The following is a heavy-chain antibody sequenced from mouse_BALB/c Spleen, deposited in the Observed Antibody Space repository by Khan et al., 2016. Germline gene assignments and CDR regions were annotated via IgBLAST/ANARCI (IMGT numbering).Heavy chain of an antibody. J-gene: IGHJ2*01. V-gene: IGHV1-54*01. D-gene: IGHD2-1*01. CDR3: ASYGNFDY. CDR2: INPGSGGT. Sequence: QVQLQQSGAELVRPGTSVKVSCKASGYAFTNFLVEWVKQRPGQGLEWIGVINPGSGGTDYNEKFKGKATLTADKSSSTAYMQLSSLTSDDSAVYFCASYGNFDYWGQGTTLTVSS. CDR1: GYAFTNFL.